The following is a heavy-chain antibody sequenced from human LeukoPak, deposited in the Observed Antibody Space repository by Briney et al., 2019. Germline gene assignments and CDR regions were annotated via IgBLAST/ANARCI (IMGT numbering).Heavy chain of an antibody. V-gene: IGHV4-59*01. D-gene: IGHD2-21*02. CDR2: IFYYGST. CDR1: GASISSYY. J-gene: IGHJ4*02. CDR3: ARGRGDFIIFDY. Sequence: SETLSLTCTVSGASISSYYWSWIRQPPGKGLEWIGYIFYYGSTNYNPSLKSRVTISVDTYKNQFSLKLKSVTAADTAVYYCARGRGDFIIFDYWGQGTLVTVSS.